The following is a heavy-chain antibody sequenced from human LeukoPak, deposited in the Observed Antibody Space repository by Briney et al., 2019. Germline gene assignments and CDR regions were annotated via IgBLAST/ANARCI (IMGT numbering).Heavy chain of an antibody. V-gene: IGHV1-24*01. CDR3: ATDKLSGSYQRDYYYGMGV. CDR1: GYTLTELS. Sequence: ASVKVSCKVSGYTLTELSMHWVRQAPGKGLEWMGGFDPEDGETIYAQKFQGRVTMTEDTSTDTAYMELSSLRSEDTAVYYCATDKLSGSYQRDYYYGMGVWGQGTTVTVSS. D-gene: IGHD1-26*01. J-gene: IGHJ6*02. CDR2: FDPEDGET.